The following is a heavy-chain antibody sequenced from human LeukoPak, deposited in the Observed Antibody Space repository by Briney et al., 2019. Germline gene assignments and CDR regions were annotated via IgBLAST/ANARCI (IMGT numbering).Heavy chain of an antibody. V-gene: IGHV3-30*18. Sequence: PGGSLRLSCTASGFTFSTYGMHWVRQAPGKGLEWVAIISYDGSNKYYGDSVKGRFTISRDNSKNTLYMQMNSLRAEDTALYYCAKDRYGSGSYWLAFDIWGQGTMVTVSS. CDR1: GFTFSTYG. J-gene: IGHJ3*02. CDR2: ISYDGSNK. CDR3: AKDRYGSGSYWLAFDI. D-gene: IGHD3-10*01.